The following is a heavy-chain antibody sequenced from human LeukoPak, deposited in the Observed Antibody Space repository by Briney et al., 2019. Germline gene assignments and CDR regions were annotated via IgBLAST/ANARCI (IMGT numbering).Heavy chain of an antibody. CDR3: ARHGGVYFDY. D-gene: IGHD3-16*01. V-gene: IGHV3-21*01. Sequence: PGGSLRLSCAASGFTFSSYSMSWVRQAPGKGLEWVSSISSSSSYIYYADSVKGRFTISRDNAKNSLYLQMNSLRAEDTAVYYCARHGGVYFDYWGQGTLVTVSS. CDR2: ISSSSSYI. J-gene: IGHJ4*02. CDR1: GFTFSSYS.